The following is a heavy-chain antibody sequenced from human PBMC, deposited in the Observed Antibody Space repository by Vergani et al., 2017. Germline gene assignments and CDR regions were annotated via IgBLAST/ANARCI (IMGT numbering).Heavy chain of an antibody. CDR3: ASRGYYYDSSGYYYDGAFDY. D-gene: IGHD3-22*01. J-gene: IGHJ4*02. CDR1: GYSFTSYW. V-gene: IGHV5-10-1*01. CDR2: IDPSDAYT. Sequence: EVQLVQSGAEVKKPGESLRISCKGSGYSFTSYWISWVRQLPGKGMEWRGRIDPSDAYTNYSPSFPGHVTISADKSSSTSYLQWSSLKASDTAMYYCASRGYYYDSSGYYYDGAFDYWGQGTLVTVSS.